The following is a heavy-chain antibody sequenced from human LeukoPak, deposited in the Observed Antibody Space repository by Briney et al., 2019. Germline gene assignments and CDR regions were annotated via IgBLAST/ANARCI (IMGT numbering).Heavy chain of an antibody. Sequence: GGSLRLSCAASGITFDDFGMSWVRQAPGKGLEWVSGINWNGGSTGYADSVKGRFTVSRDNAKNSLYLQMNSLRDEDTALYYCARGGDSSGSYFDYWGQGTLVTVSS. CDR1: GITFDDFG. V-gene: IGHV3-20*04. D-gene: IGHD3-22*01. CDR3: ARGGDSSGSYFDY. J-gene: IGHJ4*02. CDR2: INWNGGST.